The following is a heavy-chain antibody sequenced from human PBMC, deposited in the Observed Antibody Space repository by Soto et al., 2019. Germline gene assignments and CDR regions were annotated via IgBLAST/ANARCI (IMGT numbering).Heavy chain of an antibody. V-gene: IGHV3-23*01. CDR1: GFTFSSYA. CDR2: ISGSGGST. CDR3: AKGGYYDSSGTTTDPNWFDP. J-gene: IGHJ5*02. Sequence: LSCAASGFTFSSYAMSWVRQAPGKGLEWVSAISGSGGSTYYADSVKGRFTISRDNSKNTLYLQMNSLRAEDTAVYYCAKGGYYDSSGTTTDPNWFDPWGQGTLVTVSP. D-gene: IGHD3-22*01.